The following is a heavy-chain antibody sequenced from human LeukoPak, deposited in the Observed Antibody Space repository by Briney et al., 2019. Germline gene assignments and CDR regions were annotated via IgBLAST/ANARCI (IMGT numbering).Heavy chain of an antibody. CDR1: GFTFSSYG. D-gene: IGHD3-22*01. CDR3: AKDGPLDSSDSYYSFYYGMDV. Sequence: GGSLRLSCAASGFTFSSYGMHWVRQAPGKGLEWVAIISYDGSNIYYADSVKGRFTISRDNSKNTLFLQMNSLRAEDTAVYYCAKDGPLDSSDSYYSFYYGMDVWGQGTTVTVSS. J-gene: IGHJ6*02. CDR2: ISYDGSNI. V-gene: IGHV3-30*18.